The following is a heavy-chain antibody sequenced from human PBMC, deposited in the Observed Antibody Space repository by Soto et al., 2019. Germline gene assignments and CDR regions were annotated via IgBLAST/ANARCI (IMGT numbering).Heavy chain of an antibody. Sequence: SQTLSLTCAISGDSVSSNSAAWNWIRQSPSRGLEWLGRTYYRSKWYNDYAVSVKSRITINPDTSKNQFSLQLNSVTPEDTAVYYCARDEGLYSSPLTYYYYGMDVWGQGTTVTVSS. J-gene: IGHJ6*02. D-gene: IGHD6-13*01. CDR1: GDSVSSNSAA. CDR3: ARDEGLYSSPLTYYYYGMDV. CDR2: TYYRSKWYN. V-gene: IGHV6-1*01.